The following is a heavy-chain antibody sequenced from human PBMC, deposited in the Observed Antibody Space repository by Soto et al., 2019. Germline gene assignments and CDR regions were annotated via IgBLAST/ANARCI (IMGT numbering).Heavy chain of an antibody. CDR3: ARTYGYTFDY. CDR1: GGPINSYY. Sequence: SETLSLTCTVSGGPINSYYWSWIRQPPGKGLEWIGFIFYSGSTNYNPSLKSRVTISIDTSKNQFSLKLSSVTAADTAVYYCARTYGYTFDYWGQGTLVTVSS. V-gene: IGHV4-59*01. D-gene: IGHD5-12*01. J-gene: IGHJ4*02. CDR2: IFYSGST.